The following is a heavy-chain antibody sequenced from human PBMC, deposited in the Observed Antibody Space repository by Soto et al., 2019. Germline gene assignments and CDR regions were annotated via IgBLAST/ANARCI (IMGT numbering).Heavy chain of an antibody. J-gene: IGHJ6*03. CDR1: GGSFSGYY. D-gene: IGHD2-8*01. CDR2: INHSRST. Sequence: SETLSLTCAVYGGSFSGYYWSWIRQPPGKGLEWIGEINHSRSTNYNPSLKSRVTISVDTSKNQFSLKLSSVTAADTAVYYCARGRYAYYHMDVWGKGTTVTVSS. CDR3: ARGRYAYYHMDV. V-gene: IGHV4-34*01.